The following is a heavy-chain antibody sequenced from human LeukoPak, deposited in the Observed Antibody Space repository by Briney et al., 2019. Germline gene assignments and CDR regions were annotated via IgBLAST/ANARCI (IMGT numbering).Heavy chain of an antibody. D-gene: IGHD6-19*01. CDR1: GYTLTELS. CDR3: ATWELQWLAFDY. J-gene: IGHJ4*02. V-gene: IGHV1-24*01. Sequence: ASVKVSCKVSGYTLTELSMHWVRQAPGKGLEWMGGFDPEDGETIYAQKFQGRVTMTEDTSTDTAYMELSSLRSEDTAVYYCATWELQWLAFDYWGQGTLVTVSS. CDR2: FDPEDGET.